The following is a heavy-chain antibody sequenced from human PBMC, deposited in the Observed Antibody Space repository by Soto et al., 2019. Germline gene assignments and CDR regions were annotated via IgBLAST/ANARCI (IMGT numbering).Heavy chain of an antibody. Sequence: EVQLVESGGGLVQPGGSLRLSCAASGLTFSSYWMHWVRQAPGKGLVWVSRINSAGSSTCYADSVKGRFTISRDNAKNNLYLKMNSIKAEDVAVYYCALSHSVTTDYWGQGTLVTVSS. CDR2: INSAGSST. V-gene: IGHV3-74*01. D-gene: IGHD4-17*01. CDR1: GLTFSSYW. J-gene: IGHJ4*02. CDR3: ALSHSVTTDY.